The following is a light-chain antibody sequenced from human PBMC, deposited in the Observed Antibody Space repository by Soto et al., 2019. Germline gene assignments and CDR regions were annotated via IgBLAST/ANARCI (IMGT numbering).Light chain of an antibody. CDR2: GAS. V-gene: IGKV3-20*01. CDR3: QQYGNSPWT. CDR1: QRVSSNY. Sequence: EIVLTQSPGTLSLSPGERATLSCRASQRVSSNYLAWYLQKPGQAPRLLIYGASSRATGIPDRFSGSGSGTDFTLTISRLEPEDFAVFYCQQYGNSPWTFGQGTKVEIK. J-gene: IGKJ1*01.